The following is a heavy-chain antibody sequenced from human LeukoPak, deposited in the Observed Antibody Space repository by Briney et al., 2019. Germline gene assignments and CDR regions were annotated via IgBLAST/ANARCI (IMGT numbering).Heavy chain of an antibody. Sequence: GGSLRLTCAASGFTFSSYGMHWVRQAPGKGLEWVAVISYDGSNKYYADSVKGRFTISRDNSKNTLYLQMNSLRAEDTAIYYCARRPGSGWYVLDYWGQGTLVTVSS. CDR1: GFTFSSYG. J-gene: IGHJ4*02. D-gene: IGHD6-19*01. CDR3: ARRPGSGWYVLDY. CDR2: ISYDGSNK. V-gene: IGHV3-30*03.